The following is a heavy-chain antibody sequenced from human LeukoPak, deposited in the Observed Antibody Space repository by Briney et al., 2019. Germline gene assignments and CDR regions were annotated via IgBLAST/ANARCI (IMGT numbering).Heavy chain of an antibody. CDR2: IGNGL. D-gene: IGHD6-25*01. J-gene: IGHJ4*02. Sequence: GGSLRLSCAASGFTFNVYAMTWVRQAPGKGLEWVSTIGNGLYYTDSVKGRFTISRDNAKTSLYLQMNSLRPEDTAIYYCTAAWSNFDFWGQGILVAVSS. CDR3: TAAWSNFDF. V-gene: IGHV3-23*01. CDR1: GFTFNVYA.